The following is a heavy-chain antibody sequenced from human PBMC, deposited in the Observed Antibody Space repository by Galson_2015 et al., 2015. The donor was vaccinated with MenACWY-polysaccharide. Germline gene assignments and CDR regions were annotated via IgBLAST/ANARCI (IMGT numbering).Heavy chain of an antibody. D-gene: IGHD3-10*01. CDR1: GGSISSSSYY. CDR2: IYYSGST. J-gene: IGHJ4*02. Sequence: SETLSLTCTVSGGSISSSSYYWGWIRQPPGKGLEWIGSIYYSGSTYYNPSLKSRVTISVDTSKNQFSLKLSSVTAADTAVYYCARHYLWFGELFPSRFDYWGQGTLVTVSS. CDR3: ARHYLWFGELFPSRFDY. V-gene: IGHV4-39*01.